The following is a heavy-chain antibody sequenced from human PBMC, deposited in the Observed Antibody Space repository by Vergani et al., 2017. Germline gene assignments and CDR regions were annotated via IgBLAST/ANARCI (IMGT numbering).Heavy chain of an antibody. D-gene: IGHD3-10*01. Sequence: EVQLVESGGGLVQPGGSLRLSCAASGFTFSSYDMHWVRQATGKGLEWVSAIGTAGDTYYPGSVKGRFTISRENAKNSLYLQMNSLRAGDTAVYYCARGFPVYYYGMDVWGQGTTVTVSS. CDR3: ARGFPVYYYGMDV. J-gene: IGHJ6*02. CDR2: IGTAGDT. CDR1: GFTFSSYD. V-gene: IGHV3-13*04.